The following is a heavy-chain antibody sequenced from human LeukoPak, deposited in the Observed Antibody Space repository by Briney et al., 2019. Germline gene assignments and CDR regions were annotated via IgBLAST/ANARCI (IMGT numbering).Heavy chain of an antibody. J-gene: IGHJ5*02. CDR3: ASDSSGFNWFDP. Sequence: PSETLSLTCAVYGGSFSGYYWSWIRQPPGKGLEWIGEINHSGSTNYNPSLKSRVTISVDTSKNQFSLKLSSVTAADTAVYYYASDSSGFNWFDPWGQGTLVTVSS. CDR2: INHSGST. D-gene: IGHD3-22*01. CDR1: GGSFSGYY. V-gene: IGHV4-34*01.